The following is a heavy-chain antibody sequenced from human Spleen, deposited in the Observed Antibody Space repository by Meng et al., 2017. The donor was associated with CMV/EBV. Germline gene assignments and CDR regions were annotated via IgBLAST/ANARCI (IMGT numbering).Heavy chain of an antibody. CDR3: AEGTRNSADY. Sequence: QVQLVQSGAEVKKPGASVKLSWEASGYTFTKSAMNWVRQAPGQGLEWMGWINTNTGNPTYAQGFTGRFVFSLDTSVTTAYLQISSLKAEDTAVYYCAEGTRNSADYWGQGTLVTVSS. D-gene: IGHD1/OR15-1a*01. CDR2: INTNTGNP. J-gene: IGHJ4*02. V-gene: IGHV7-4-1*02. CDR1: GYTFTKSA.